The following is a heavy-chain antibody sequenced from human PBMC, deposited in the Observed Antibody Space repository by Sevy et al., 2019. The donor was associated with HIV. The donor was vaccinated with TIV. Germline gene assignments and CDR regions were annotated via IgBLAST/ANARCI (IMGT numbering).Heavy chain of an antibody. V-gene: IGHV4-34*01. Sequence: SETLSLTCAVYGGSFSGYYWSWIRQPPGKGLEWIGEINHSGSTNYNPSLKSRGTISVDTSKNQFSLKLSSVTAADTAVYYCARKDNSYGPTRPAFDIWGQGTMVTVSS. D-gene: IGHD5-18*01. J-gene: IGHJ3*02. CDR1: GGSFSGYY. CDR3: ARKDNSYGPTRPAFDI. CDR2: INHSGST.